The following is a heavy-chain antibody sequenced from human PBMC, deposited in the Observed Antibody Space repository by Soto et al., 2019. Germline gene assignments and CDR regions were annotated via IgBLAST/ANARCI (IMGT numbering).Heavy chain of an antibody. Sequence: SVKVSCKVSGYTLTELSMHWVRQAPGKGLEWMGGFDPEDGETIYAQKFQGRVTMTEDTSADTAYMELSSLRSEDTAVYYCATLRLITIFGVAPTFDPWGQGTLVTVSS. J-gene: IGHJ5*02. D-gene: IGHD3-3*01. CDR2: FDPEDGET. CDR1: GYTLTELS. V-gene: IGHV1-24*01. CDR3: ATLRLITIFGVAPTFDP.